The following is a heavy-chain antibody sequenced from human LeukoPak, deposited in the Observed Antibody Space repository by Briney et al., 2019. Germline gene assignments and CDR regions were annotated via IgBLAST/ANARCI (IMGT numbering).Heavy chain of an antibody. D-gene: IGHD3-3*01. CDR2: IYYSGGT. Sequence: SETLSLTCTASGGSISSYHWSWIRQPPGQGLEWIGNIYYSGGTTYNPSLKSRVTISLHTSKNQVSPKGSSVTAADTAVYYCARHRSGYLSYFDYWGQGTLVPVSS. V-gene: IGHV4-59*08. J-gene: IGHJ4*02. CDR1: GGSISSYH. CDR3: ARHRSGYLSYFDY.